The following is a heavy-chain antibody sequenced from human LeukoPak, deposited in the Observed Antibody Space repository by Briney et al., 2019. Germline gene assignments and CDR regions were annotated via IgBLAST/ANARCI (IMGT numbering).Heavy chain of an antibody. V-gene: IGHV3-21*01. D-gene: IGHD3-10*01. Sequence: PGGSLRLSCAASGFTFSDYGMSWVRQAPGKGLEWVSSISTTSSYIYYADSVKGRFTISRGNAKNSLYLQMNSLRAEDTAVYYCARETYGSGSYSYYYYFMDVWAKGPRSPSP. J-gene: IGHJ6*03. CDR2: ISTTSSYI. CDR3: ARETYGSGSYSYYYYFMDV. CDR1: GFTFSDYG.